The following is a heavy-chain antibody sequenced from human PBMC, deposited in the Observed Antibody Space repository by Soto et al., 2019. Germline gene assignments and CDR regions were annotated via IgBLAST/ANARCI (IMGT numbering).Heavy chain of an antibody. CDR1: GYTFTGYY. CDR2: INPNSGGT. Sequence: APVKVSCKASGYTFTGYYMHWVRQAPGQGLEWMGWINPNSGGTNYAQKFQGRVTMTRDTSISTAYMELSRLRSDDTAVYYCARVPVPGSSWYFSYYYYGMDVWAKGPRSPSP. J-gene: IGHJ6*02. D-gene: IGHD6-13*01. V-gene: IGHV1-2*02. CDR3: ARVPVPGSSWYFSYYYYGMDV.